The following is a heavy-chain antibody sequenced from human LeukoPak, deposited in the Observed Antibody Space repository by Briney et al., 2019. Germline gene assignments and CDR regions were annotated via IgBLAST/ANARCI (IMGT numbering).Heavy chain of an antibody. Sequence: ETLSLTCAVYGGSFSGYYWSWNRQPPGKGLEWIGEINHSGSTNYNPSLKSRVTISVDTSKNQFSLKLNSVTAADTAVYYCARRRYFDYWGQGTLVTVSS. CDR3: ARRRYFDY. J-gene: IGHJ4*02. CDR2: INHSGST. CDR1: GGSFSGYY. V-gene: IGHV4-34*01.